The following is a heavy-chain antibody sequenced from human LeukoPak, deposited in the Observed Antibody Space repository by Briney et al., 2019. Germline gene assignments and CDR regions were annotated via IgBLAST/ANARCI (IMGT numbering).Heavy chain of an antibody. CDR1: GFTFNVYS. CDR3: ARGYCSSTSCYTGYFDY. CDR2: ISGTGSTI. V-gene: IGHV3-48*04. J-gene: IGHJ4*02. Sequence: GGSLRLSCAASGFTFNVYSVNWVRQAPGKGLEWVSYISGTGSTIYYAASVKGRFTISRDNAKNSLYLQMNSLRAEDTALYYCARGYCSSTSCYTGYFDYWGQGTLVTVSS. D-gene: IGHD2-2*02.